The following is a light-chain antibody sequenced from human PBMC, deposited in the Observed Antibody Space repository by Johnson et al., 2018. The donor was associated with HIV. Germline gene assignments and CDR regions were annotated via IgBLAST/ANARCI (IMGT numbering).Light chain of an antibody. J-gene: IGLJ1*01. Sequence: QSVLTQPPSVSAAPGQKVTISCSGSSSNIGNNYVSWYQQLPGTAPKLLIYENNKRPSGIPDRFSGSKSGTSATLGITGLQTGDEADYYCGTWDSSLRGVLGTGTNVTVL. CDR2: ENN. V-gene: IGLV1-51*02. CDR3: GTWDSSLRGV. CDR1: SSNIGNNY.